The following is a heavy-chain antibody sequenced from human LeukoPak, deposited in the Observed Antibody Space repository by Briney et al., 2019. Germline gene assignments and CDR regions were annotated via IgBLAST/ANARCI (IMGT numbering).Heavy chain of an antibody. V-gene: IGHV3-23*01. CDR3: TRAAMIYSISGRRFDY. Sequence: GGSLRLSCAASGLTFSSYAMNWVRQASGKGLEWVSGITDNGRKTYYADSVKGRFSISRDNAKNSLYLQMNSLTVDDTAVYYCTRAAMIYSISGRRFDYWGRGTLVTVSS. D-gene: IGHD3/OR15-3a*01. J-gene: IGHJ4*02. CDR1: GLTFSSYA. CDR2: ITDNGRKT.